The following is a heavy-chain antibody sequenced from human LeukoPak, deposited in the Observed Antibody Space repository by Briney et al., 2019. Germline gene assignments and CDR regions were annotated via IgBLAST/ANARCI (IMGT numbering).Heavy chain of an antibody. CDR3: ARGGRKIVVPSYRDAFDI. V-gene: IGHV4-34*01. J-gene: IGHJ3*02. CDR1: GGSISSYY. D-gene: IGHD3-22*01. Sequence: SETLSLTCTVSGGSISSYYWSWIRQPPGKGLEWIGEINHSGSTNYNPSLKSRVTISVDTSKNQFSLKLSSVTAADTAVYYCARGGRKIVVPSYRDAFDIWGQGTMVTVSS. CDR2: INHSGST.